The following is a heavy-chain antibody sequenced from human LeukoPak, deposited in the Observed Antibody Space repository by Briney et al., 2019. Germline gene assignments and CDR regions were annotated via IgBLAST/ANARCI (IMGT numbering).Heavy chain of an antibody. V-gene: IGHV3-20*04. Sequence: GGPLRLSCAASGITFSSYGMSWVRQAPGKGLEWVSLISWDGGSTYYADSVKGRFTISRDNAKNSLYLQMNSLRAEDTAVYYCARDGESSGYLHYAFDIWGQGTMVTVSS. CDR3: ARDGESSGYLHYAFDI. CDR2: ISWDGGST. CDR1: GITFSSYG. D-gene: IGHD3-22*01. J-gene: IGHJ3*02.